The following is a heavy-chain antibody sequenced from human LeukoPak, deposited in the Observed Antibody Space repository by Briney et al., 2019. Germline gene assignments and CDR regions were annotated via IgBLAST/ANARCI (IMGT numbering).Heavy chain of an antibody. D-gene: IGHD3-9*01. CDR2: IKQDGSEK. Sequence: PGGSLRLSCAASGFTFSSYWMSWVRQAPGKGLEWLANIKQDGSEKYYVDSVKGRFTISRDNAKNSLYLQMNSLRAEDTAVYYCAGPVLTGYYSDYFDYWGQGTLVTVSS. J-gene: IGHJ4*02. V-gene: IGHV3-7*01. CDR3: AGPVLTGYYSDYFDY. CDR1: GFTFSSYW.